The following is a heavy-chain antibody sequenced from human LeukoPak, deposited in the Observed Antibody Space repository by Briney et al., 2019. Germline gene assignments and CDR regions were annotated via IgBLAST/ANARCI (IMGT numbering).Heavy chain of an antibody. Sequence: SVKVSCKASGGTFSSYAISWVRQAPGQGLEWMGRIIPILGIAQYAQTFQGRVTITADKSTSTAYMDLSSLRSEDTAVYYCARDPAYYYDSSGYYAAYEAFDYWGQGTLVTVSS. CDR3: ARDPAYYYDSSGYYAAYEAFDY. J-gene: IGHJ4*02. CDR1: GGTFSSYA. V-gene: IGHV1-69*04. D-gene: IGHD3-22*01. CDR2: IIPILGIA.